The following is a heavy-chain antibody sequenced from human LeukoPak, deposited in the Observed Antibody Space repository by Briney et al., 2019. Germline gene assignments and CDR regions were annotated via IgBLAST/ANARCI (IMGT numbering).Heavy chain of an antibody. D-gene: IGHD3-22*01. CDR2: ISSDGSIT. CDR1: GFTFNIYW. J-gene: IGHJ4*02. Sequence: HPGGSLRLSCAASGFTFNIYWMHWVRQAPGKGLVWVSLISSDGSITSYADSVKGRFTISRDNAKNTVYPQMNSLRVEDTAVYYCARRVGSSESSYYFDYWGQGTLVTVSS. V-gene: IGHV3-74*01. CDR3: ARRVGSSESSYYFDY.